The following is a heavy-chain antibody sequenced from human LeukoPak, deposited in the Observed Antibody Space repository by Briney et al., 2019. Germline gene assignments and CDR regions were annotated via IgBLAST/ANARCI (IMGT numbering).Heavy chain of an antibody. CDR1: GGSISSSNW. J-gene: IGHJ4*02. Sequence: SETLSLTCIVSGGSISSSNWWSWVRQPPGKGLEWIGEIYHSGSTNYNPSLKSRVTISVDKSKNQFSLKLSSVTAADTAVYYCASLDYGDYHFYFDYWGQGTLVTVSS. D-gene: IGHD4-17*01. CDR3: ASLDYGDYHFYFDY. CDR2: IYHSGST. V-gene: IGHV4-4*02.